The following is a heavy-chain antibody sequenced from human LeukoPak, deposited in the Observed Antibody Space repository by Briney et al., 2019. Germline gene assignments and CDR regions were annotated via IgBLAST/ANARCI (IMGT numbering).Heavy chain of an antibody. Sequence: PGGSLRLSCTGSNFSFGYYGMNWVRQTPGKGLEWLSYITATSGSVYYADSVKGRFTISRDNSKNTLYLQMNSLRAEDTAVYYCAKDRQYSSSSYFDYWGQGTLVTVSS. J-gene: IGHJ4*02. CDR3: AKDRQYSSSSYFDY. V-gene: IGHV3-23*01. D-gene: IGHD6-6*01. CDR1: NFSFGYYG. CDR2: ITATSGSV.